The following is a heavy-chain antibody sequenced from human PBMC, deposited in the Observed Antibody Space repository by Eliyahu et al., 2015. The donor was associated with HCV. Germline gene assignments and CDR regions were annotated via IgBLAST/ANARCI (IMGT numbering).Heavy chain of an antibody. J-gene: IGHJ4*02. CDR1: GFTFSGNW. V-gene: IGHV3-74*01. CDR3: ARGTITAAGTLDY. Sequence: EVQLVESGGGLVQPGGSLXLSCXASGFTFSGNWMHWVRQDPGKGLVWVSRIKGDGTTASYADSVKGRFTISRDNAKNTLYLQMTSLRPEDTAVYYCARGTITAAGTLDYWGQGTLVTVSS. CDR2: IKGDGTTA. D-gene: IGHD6-13*01.